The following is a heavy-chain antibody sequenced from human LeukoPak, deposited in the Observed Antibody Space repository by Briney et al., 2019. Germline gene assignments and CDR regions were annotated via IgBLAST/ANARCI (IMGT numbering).Heavy chain of an antibody. Sequence: ASVKVSCKASGYTFTSYGISWVRQAPGQGPEWMGWISAYNGNTNYAQKLQGRVTMTTDTSTSTAYMELRSLRSDDTAVYYCARSGYCSGGSCYSGFDYWGQGTLVTVSS. J-gene: IGHJ4*02. V-gene: IGHV1-18*01. CDR3: ARSGYCSGGSCYSGFDY. CDR1: GYTFTSYG. D-gene: IGHD2-15*01. CDR2: ISAYNGNT.